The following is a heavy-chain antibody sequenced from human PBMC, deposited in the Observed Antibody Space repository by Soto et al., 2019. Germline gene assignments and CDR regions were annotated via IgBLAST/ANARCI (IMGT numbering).Heavy chain of an antibody. CDR3: AMVDVYVTPSPQDV. D-gene: IGHD3-16*01. Sequence: ASVKVSCKASGYTFTDYHLHWVRQAPGQGLEWMGWINTYNGNTNYAQNLQGRVTLTTDTSTSTAYMELTSLRSNDTAIYYCAMVDVYVTPSPQDVWGQGTTVTVSS. CDR1: GYTFTDYH. V-gene: IGHV1-18*04. CDR2: INTYNGNT. J-gene: IGHJ6*02.